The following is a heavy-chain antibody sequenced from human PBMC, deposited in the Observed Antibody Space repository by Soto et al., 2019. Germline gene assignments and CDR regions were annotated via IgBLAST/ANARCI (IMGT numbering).Heavy chain of an antibody. CDR2: INLSADRT. CDR1: GYIFTNYY. J-gene: IGHJ4*02. Sequence: ASVKVSCKASGYIFTNYYIHWVRQAPGQGLEWMGIINLSADRTSYAQKFQGRFTVTMDTSTSTVYMELGSLRSEDTAVYYCVRDPSSGYRSFDYWGQGTLANVSS. D-gene: IGHD3-22*01. V-gene: IGHV1-46*03. CDR3: VRDPSSGYRSFDY.